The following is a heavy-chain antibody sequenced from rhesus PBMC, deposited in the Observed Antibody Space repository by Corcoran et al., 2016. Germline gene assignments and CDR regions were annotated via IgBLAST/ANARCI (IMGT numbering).Heavy chain of an antibody. CDR2: LGPRDGEA. D-gene: IGHD1-20*01. Sequence: EVQLVQSGAAGQQPGASVKSSCKASGYNFTDYYLHLVRQAPGKGLAWLVRLGPRDGEAIHEQKFQDRVTITADTSTDTAYMELSSLRSEDTAVYYCATGTWNNGYYFDYWGQGVLVTVSS. V-gene: IGHV1-111*02. CDR1: GYNFTDYY. J-gene: IGHJ4*01. CDR3: ATGTWNNGYYFDY.